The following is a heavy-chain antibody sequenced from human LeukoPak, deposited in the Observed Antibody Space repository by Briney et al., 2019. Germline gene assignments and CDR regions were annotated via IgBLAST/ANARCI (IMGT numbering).Heavy chain of an antibody. J-gene: IGHJ4*02. CDR1: GFTFSSYA. CDR3: ATGSEMATITY. Sequence: PGRSLRLSCAASGFTFSSYAMHWVRQAPGKGLEWVAVISYDGSNKYYADSVKGRFTISRDNSKNTLYLQMNSLRAEDTALYYCATGSEMATITYWGQGTLVTVSS. D-gene: IGHD5-24*01. CDR2: ISYDGSNK. V-gene: IGHV3-30*04.